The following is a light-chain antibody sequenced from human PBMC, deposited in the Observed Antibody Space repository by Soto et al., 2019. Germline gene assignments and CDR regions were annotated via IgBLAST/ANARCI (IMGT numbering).Light chain of an antibody. CDR1: QSVSDW. Sequence: DFQMTQFPSTLSASVGDRVTITCRASQSVSDWLAWYQQQAGKAPKLLIFKASSLQSGVPSRFSGSGSGTEFTLTIGSLQRDDSGTYYCQQYHGAWTFGGGIRVEIK. J-gene: IGKJ1*01. V-gene: IGKV1-5*03. CDR2: KAS. CDR3: QQYHGAWT.